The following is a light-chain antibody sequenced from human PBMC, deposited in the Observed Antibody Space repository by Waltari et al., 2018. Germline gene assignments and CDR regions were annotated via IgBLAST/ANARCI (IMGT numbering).Light chain of an antibody. CDR2: EVN. V-gene: IGLV2-23*02. Sequence: QSALTQPASVSGSPGQSITISCTGTSRDIGYYNLVSWYQQDPGKAPKFIIYEVNKRPSGVSNRFSGSKSGNTASLTISGLQAEDEADYYCCSYIGDSAWVFGGGTKVTVL. CDR1: SRDIGYYNL. CDR3: CSYIGDSAWV. J-gene: IGLJ3*02.